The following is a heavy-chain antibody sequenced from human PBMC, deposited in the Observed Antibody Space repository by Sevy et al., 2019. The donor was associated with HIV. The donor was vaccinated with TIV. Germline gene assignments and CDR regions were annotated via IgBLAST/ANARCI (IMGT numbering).Heavy chain of an antibody. Sequence: GGSLRLSCEASGFTFSNYGMHWVRQAPGKGLEWVALISYDASNKYYGDSINGRFTISRDNSKNTLYLQMNSLRGEDTAVYYCANDPVFGLLTHKGQDSFHIWGQGTMVTVSS. D-gene: IGHD3-3*01. CDR3: ANDPVFGLLTHKGQDSFHI. CDR1: GFTFSNYG. CDR2: ISYDASNK. V-gene: IGHV3-30*18. J-gene: IGHJ3*02.